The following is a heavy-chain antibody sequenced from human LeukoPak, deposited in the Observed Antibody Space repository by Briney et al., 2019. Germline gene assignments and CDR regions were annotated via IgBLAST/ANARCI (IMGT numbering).Heavy chain of an antibody. D-gene: IGHD6-6*01. CDR1: GYTFTSYD. CDR2: MNPNSGNT. V-gene: IGHV1-8*01. Sequence: ASVKVSCKASGYTFTSYDINWVRQATGQGLEWMGWMNPNSGNTGYAQKFQGRVTMTRNTSISTAYMELSSLRCEDTAVYYCAREPKLGNYYYYGIDVWGQGTTLSVSS. J-gene: IGHJ6*02. CDR3: AREPKLGNYYYYGIDV.